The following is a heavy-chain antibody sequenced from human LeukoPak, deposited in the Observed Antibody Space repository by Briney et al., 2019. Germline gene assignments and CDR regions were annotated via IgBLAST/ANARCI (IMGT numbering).Heavy chain of an antibody. J-gene: IGHJ4*02. CDR3: ARGPYRGYSYGAYDY. Sequence: SETLSLTCAVSGGSISSSNWWSWVRQPPGKGLEWIGEIYHSGSTNYNPSLKSRVTISVDKSKNQFSLKLSSVTAADTAVYYCARGPYRGYSYGAYDYWGQGTLVTVSS. CDR1: GGSISSSNW. V-gene: IGHV4-4*02. CDR2: IYHSGST. D-gene: IGHD5-18*01.